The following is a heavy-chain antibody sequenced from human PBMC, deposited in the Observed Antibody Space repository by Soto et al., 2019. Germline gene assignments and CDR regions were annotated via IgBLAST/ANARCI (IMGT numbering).Heavy chain of an antibody. Sequence: AVKVSCKASGGTFSSYAISWVRQAPGQGLEWMGGIIPICGTANYAQKFQGRVTITADKSTSTAYMELSSLRSEDTAVYYCATPALDSSGYYPFDYWGQGTLVTVSS. D-gene: IGHD3-22*01. CDR3: ATPALDSSGYYPFDY. CDR2: IIPICGTA. V-gene: IGHV1-69*06. J-gene: IGHJ4*02. CDR1: GGTFSSYA.